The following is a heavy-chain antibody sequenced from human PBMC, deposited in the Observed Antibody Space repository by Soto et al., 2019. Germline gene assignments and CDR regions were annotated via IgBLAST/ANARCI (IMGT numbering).Heavy chain of an antibody. J-gene: IGHJ4*02. D-gene: IGHD6-13*01. CDR1: SVSNAW. CDR3: TTDPFREHCWYVIDY. V-gene: IGHV3-15*07. Sequence: SVSNAWMNWVRQAPGKGLEWVGRIKSKTDGGTTDYAAPVKGRFTISRDDSKNTLYLQMNSLKTEDTAVYYCTTDPFREHCWYVIDYWGQGTLVTVSS. CDR2: IKSKTDGGTT.